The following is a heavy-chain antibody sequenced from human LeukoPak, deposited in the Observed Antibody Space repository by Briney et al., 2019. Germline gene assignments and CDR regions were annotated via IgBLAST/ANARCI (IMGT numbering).Heavy chain of an antibody. J-gene: IGHJ5*02. D-gene: IGHD6-19*01. CDR3: ARVLFIAVAGMGPNWFDP. CDR2: ISYDGSNK. CDR1: GFTFSSYA. Sequence: GGSLRLSCAASGFTFSSYAMHWVRQAPGKGLEWVAVISYDGSNKYYADSVKGRFTISRDNSKNTLYLQMNSLRAEDTAVYYCARVLFIAVAGMGPNWFDPWGQGTLVTVSS. V-gene: IGHV3-30*14.